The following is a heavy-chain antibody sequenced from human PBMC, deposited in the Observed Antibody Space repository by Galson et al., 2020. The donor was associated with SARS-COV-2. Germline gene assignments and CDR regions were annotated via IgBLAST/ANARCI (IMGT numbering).Heavy chain of an antibody. CDR1: GSTFSSDD. CDR3: ARDLTGSYGMDV. D-gene: IGHD1-26*01. V-gene: IGHV3-30*03. Sequence: GGSLRLSCAASGSTFSSDDMHWVRQAPGKGLQWVAVISDDGSDKDYVDSVKGRFIISRDNSKKTLYLQMNSLRPEDTAIYYCARDLTGSYGMDVWGQRTTVTVSS. CDR2: ISDDGSDK. J-gene: IGHJ6*02.